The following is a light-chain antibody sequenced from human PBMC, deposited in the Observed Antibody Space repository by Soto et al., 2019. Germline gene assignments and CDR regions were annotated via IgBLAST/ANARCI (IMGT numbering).Light chain of an antibody. Sequence: DIQMTQSPSTLSASVGDRVTITCRASQSISSWLAWYQQKPGKAPKLLIYKASSLESGVPSRFSGSGSGTEFTLTISSLQPDDFATYYCQQYNSFTWTCGQGTNVEIK. CDR3: QQYNSFTWT. CDR2: KAS. J-gene: IGKJ1*01. CDR1: QSISSW. V-gene: IGKV1-5*03.